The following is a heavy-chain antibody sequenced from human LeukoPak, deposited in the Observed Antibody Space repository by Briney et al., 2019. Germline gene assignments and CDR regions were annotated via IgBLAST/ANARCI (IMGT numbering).Heavy chain of an antibody. D-gene: IGHD3-3*01. CDR2: VAYTGST. CDR1: GGSITSGEHY. Sequence: PSETLSLTCTVSGGSITSGEHYCSWIRQPPGKGLEWIGYVAYTGSTNYNPSLSSRVTMSVDKSKNQFSLKLSSVTAADTAVYYCARSLRITIFGVATRDWFDPWGQGTLVTVSS. J-gene: IGHJ5*02. CDR3: ARSLRITIFGVATRDWFDP. V-gene: IGHV4-30-4*01.